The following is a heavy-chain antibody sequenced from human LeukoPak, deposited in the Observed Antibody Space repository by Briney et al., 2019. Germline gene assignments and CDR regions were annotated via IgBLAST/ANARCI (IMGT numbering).Heavy chain of an antibody. J-gene: IGHJ4*02. CDR1: GFTFSSYA. V-gene: IGHV3-30*04. CDR2: ISYDGSNK. CDR3: AREGDCSSTSCYAFDY. D-gene: IGHD2-2*01. Sequence: GGSLRLSCAASGFTFSSYAMHWVRQAPGKGLEWVAVISYDGSNKYYADSVKGRFTISRDNSKNTLYLQMNSLRAEDTAVYYRAREGDCSSTSCYAFDYWGQGTLVTVSS.